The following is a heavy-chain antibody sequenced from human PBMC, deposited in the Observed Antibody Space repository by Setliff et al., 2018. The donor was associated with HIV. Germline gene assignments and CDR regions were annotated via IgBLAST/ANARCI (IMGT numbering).Heavy chain of an antibody. V-gene: IGHV4-34*01. CDR2: INHSGST. CDR3: ARGNGTELWFVDY. J-gene: IGHJ4*02. Sequence: PSETLSLTCAVYGGSFSGYYWSWIRQPPGKGLEWIGEINHSGSTNYNPSLKSRVTISVDMSKNQFSLKLSSVTAADTAVYYCARGNGTELWFVDYWGQGTLVTVSS. CDR1: GGSFSGYY. D-gene: IGHD3-10*01.